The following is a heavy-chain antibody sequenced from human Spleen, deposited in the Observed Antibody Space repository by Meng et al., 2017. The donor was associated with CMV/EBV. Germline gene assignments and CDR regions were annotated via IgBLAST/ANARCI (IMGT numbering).Heavy chain of an antibody. V-gene: IGHV4-4*07. CDR3: ARAGRELELTYFDY. Sequence: QVQLQEAGPGLGKPSETLSLTCTVSGGSISSYYWSWIRQPAGKGLEWIGRIYTSGSTNYNPSLKSRVTMSVDTSKNQFSLKLSSVTAADTAVYYCARAGRELELTYFDYWGQGTLVTVSS. CDR2: IYTSGST. CDR1: GGSISSYY. D-gene: IGHD1-7*01. J-gene: IGHJ4*02.